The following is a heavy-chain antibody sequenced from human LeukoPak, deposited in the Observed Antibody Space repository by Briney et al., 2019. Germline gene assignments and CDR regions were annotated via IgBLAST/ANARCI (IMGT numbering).Heavy chain of an antibody. CDR2: MNPNSGNT. Sequence: ASVKVSCKASGYTFTSYDINWVRQATGQGLEWMGWMNPNSGNTGYAQKFQGRVTMTRNTSISTAYMELSSLRSEDTAVYYCARNKLLWFGELDYYYYGMDVWGQGTTVTVSS. V-gene: IGHV1-8*01. CDR1: GYTFTSYD. D-gene: IGHD3-10*01. J-gene: IGHJ6*02. CDR3: ARNKLLWFGELDYYYYGMDV.